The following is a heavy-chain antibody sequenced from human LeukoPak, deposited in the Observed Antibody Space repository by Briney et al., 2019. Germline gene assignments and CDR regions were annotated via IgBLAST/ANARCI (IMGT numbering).Heavy chain of an antibody. CDR1: GGSFSGYY. J-gene: IGHJ6*02. CDR3: ARDPAVAGSYYYYYAMDV. D-gene: IGHD6-19*01. Sequence: SETLSLTCAVYGGSFSGYYWSWIRQPPGKGLEWIGEINHSGSTNYNPSLKSRVTISVDTSKNQFSLKLSSVTAADTVVYYCARDPAVAGSYYYYYAMDVWGQGTTVTVSS. CDR2: INHSGST. V-gene: IGHV4-34*01.